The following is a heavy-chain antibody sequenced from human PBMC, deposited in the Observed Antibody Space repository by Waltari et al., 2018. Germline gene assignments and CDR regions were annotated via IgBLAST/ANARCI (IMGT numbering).Heavy chain of an antibody. CDR3: TRNPRY. CDR2: MKTDGTSI. Sequence: EVQLVNSGGGLVQPGGSLRLSCAASDFFTDYWLDWVRQAPGKGLVWVSRMKTDGTSITYADSVKGRFTISRDSAKNTYYLQMNSLRAEDTAVYYCTRNPRYWGQGTLVTVSS. J-gene: IGHJ4*02. V-gene: IGHV3-74*03. CDR1: DFFTDYW.